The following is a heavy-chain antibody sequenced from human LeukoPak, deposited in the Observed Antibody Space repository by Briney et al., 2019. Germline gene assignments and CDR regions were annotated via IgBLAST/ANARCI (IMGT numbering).Heavy chain of an antibody. CDR1: GFTFSSYA. J-gene: IGHJ4*02. D-gene: IGHD3-22*01. CDR2: IKQDGSEK. Sequence: GGSLRLSCAASGFTFSSYAMSWVRQAPGKGLEWVANIKQDGSEKYYVDSVKGRFTISRDNAKNSLYLQMNSLRAEDTAVYYCARDSYDSSGYSKFWGQGTLVTVSS. V-gene: IGHV3-7*01. CDR3: ARDSYDSSGYSKF.